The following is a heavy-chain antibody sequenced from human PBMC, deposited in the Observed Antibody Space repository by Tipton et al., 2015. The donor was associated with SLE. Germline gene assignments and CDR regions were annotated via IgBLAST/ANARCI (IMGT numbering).Heavy chain of an antibody. V-gene: IGHV4-39*07. D-gene: IGHD2-15*01. Sequence: TLSLTCSVSGDSLSSDNYYWGWIRQSPAQGLEWIGTIHYAGGTYYNPSLRSRLTISVDTSENHFSLNLNSVTAADTAVYFCARQRGVAYYYAMDVWGQGTTVVISS. CDR1: GDSLSSDNYY. CDR3: ARQRGVAYYYAMDV. J-gene: IGHJ6*02. CDR2: IHYAGGT.